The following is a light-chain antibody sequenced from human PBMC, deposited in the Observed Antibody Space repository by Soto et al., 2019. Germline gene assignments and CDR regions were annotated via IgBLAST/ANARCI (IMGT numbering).Light chain of an antibody. CDR2: GAS. CDR3: HLYNIRPYT. Sequence: EIVLTQSPGTLSLSPGERATLSCRASQTVAGSYLAWYQQKPGQAPRLLIYGASNRAAGFPDRFSGSGSGTDFTLTISGLEPEDCAVYYCHLYNIRPYTFGQGTKVDIK. CDR1: QTVAGSY. V-gene: IGKV3-20*01. J-gene: IGKJ2*01.